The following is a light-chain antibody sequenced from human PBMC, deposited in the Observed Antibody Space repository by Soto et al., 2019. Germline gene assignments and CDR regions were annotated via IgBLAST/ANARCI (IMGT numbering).Light chain of an antibody. Sequence: SYELTQPPSVSVSPGQTACITCSGDKLGDKYACWYQQKPGQSPVLVIYQDSKRPSGIPERFSGSNSGNTATLTISGTQAMDEADYYCQAWDSSIVVFGGGPKLTVL. CDR2: QDS. CDR3: QAWDSSIVV. V-gene: IGLV3-1*01. CDR1: KLGDKY. J-gene: IGLJ2*01.